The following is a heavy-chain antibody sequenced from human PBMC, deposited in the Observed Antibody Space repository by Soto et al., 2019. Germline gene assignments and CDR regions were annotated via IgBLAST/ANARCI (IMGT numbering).Heavy chain of an antibody. V-gene: IGHV1-2*02. CDR1: GYSFTGYY. J-gene: IGHJ4*02. CDR3: ARGDYGTGGYPFPYFDY. CDR2: INPDSGAT. D-gene: IGHD2-8*02. Sequence: HEHLVQSGAEVKRPGASLKVSCKASGYSFTGYYIHWVRQAPGQGLEWMGWINPDSGATNYAQNFQGRVTLTSDTSISTASMDLTSLTSDDTGVYYCARGDYGTGGYPFPYFDYWGQGTLVIVSS.